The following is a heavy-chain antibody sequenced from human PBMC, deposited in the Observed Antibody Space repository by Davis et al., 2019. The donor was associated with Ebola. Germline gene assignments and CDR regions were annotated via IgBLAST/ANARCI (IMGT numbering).Heavy chain of an antibody. V-gene: IGHV3-9*01. CDR1: GFTFDDYA. CDR2: ISWNSGSI. J-gene: IGHJ2*01. CDR3: VRDPALVVTGGGWFFGL. Sequence: SLKISCAASGFTFDDYAMHWVRQAPGKGLEWVSGISWNSGSIAYADSVKGRFTVSRDNAKNSLYLQMNSLRAEDTAVYYCVRDPALVVTGGGWFFGLWGRGTLVTVSS. D-gene: IGHD2-21*02.